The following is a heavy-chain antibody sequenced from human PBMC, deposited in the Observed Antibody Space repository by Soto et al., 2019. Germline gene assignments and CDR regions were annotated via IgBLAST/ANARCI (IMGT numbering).Heavy chain of an antibody. CDR1: GFTFSSYV. D-gene: IGHD2-8*02. CDR3: ATDLV. J-gene: IGHJ4*02. CDR2: IWYDGSNK. Sequence: SXXLSRAASGFTFSSYVMHCVRQAPGKGLEWVAXIWYDGSNKYXXASVKGRXXISRENSKNTLYLQMNSLRAEDTAVYYCATDLVWGKGTLVTVSS. V-gene: IGHV3-33*01.